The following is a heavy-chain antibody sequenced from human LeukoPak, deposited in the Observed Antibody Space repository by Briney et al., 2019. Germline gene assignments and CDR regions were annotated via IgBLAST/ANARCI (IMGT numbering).Heavy chain of an antibody. CDR2: INHSGST. D-gene: IGHD4-17*01. Sequence: SEALSLTCAVYGGSFSGYYWSWIRQPPGKGLEWIGEINHSGSTNYNPSLKSRVTISVDTSKNQLSLKLSSATAADTAVYYCARSVTVTPFDYWGQGTLVTVSS. CDR3: ARSVTVTPFDY. J-gene: IGHJ4*02. V-gene: IGHV4-34*01. CDR1: GGSFSGYY.